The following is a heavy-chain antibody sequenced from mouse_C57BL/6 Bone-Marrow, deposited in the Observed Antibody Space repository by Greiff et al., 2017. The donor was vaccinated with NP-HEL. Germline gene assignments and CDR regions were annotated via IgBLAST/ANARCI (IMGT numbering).Heavy chain of an antibody. CDR3: ARKGGYYGSSYRYFDV. D-gene: IGHD1-1*01. Sequence: EVQLQQSGPELVKPGASVKISCKASGYSFTGYYMNWVKQSPEKSLEWIGGINPSTGGTTYNQKFKAKATLTVDKSSSTAYMQLKSLTSEDSAVYYCARKGGYYGSSYRYFDVWGTGTTVTVSS. J-gene: IGHJ1*03. V-gene: IGHV1-42*01. CDR1: GYSFTGYY. CDR2: INPSTGGT.